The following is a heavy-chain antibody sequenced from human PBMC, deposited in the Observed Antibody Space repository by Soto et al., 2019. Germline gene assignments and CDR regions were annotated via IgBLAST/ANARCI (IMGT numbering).Heavy chain of an antibody. D-gene: IGHD5-18*01. CDR2: INPATGAT. CDR1: GYIFTDYY. Sequence: GASVKVSCKASGYIFTDYYLHWVRQAPGQGLEWMGWINPATGATKYKQNFEGRLSLTRDTSKSTGFMDLSRLKSDDSATYYCARKGYGVAFDAWAQGTLVPVSS. V-gene: IGHV1-2*02. J-gene: IGHJ3*01. CDR3: ARKGYGVAFDA.